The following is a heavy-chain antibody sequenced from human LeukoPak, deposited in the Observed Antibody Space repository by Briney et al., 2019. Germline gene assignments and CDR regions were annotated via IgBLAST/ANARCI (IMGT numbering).Heavy chain of an antibody. Sequence: KTGGSLRLSCAASGFTFSSYSMNWVRQAPGKGLEWVSSISSSSSYIYYADSVKGRFTISRDNAKNSLYLQMNSLRAEDTAVYYCARGGFGELFSSDYWGQGTLVTVSS. J-gene: IGHJ4*02. CDR2: ISSSSSYI. D-gene: IGHD3-10*01. V-gene: IGHV3-21*01. CDR3: ARGGFGELFSSDY. CDR1: GFTFSSYS.